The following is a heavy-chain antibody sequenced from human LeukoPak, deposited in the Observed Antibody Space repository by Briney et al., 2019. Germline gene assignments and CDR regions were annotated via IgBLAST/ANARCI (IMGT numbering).Heavy chain of an antibody. D-gene: IGHD1-26*01. V-gene: IGHV1-2*02. CDR1: GYTFTGYS. CDR2: INPKSGGT. J-gene: IGHJ1*01. Sequence: ASVKVSCKASGYTFTGYSIHWVRQAPGQGLEWVGWINPKSGGTDYAPRLQGRVTMTTDTSIATAYMELSRLTSDDTALYFCARGTIGSYSSVHDWGQGTLVTVSS. CDR3: ARGTIGSYSSVHD.